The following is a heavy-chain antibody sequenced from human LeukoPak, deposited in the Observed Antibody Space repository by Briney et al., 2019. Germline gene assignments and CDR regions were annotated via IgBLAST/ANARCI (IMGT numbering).Heavy chain of an antibody. D-gene: IGHD4-11*01. J-gene: IGHJ4*02. CDR2: TIPIFGTA. CDR3: ASDAVRLAVTTSY. Sequence: ASVKVSCKASGYTFTGYCMHWVRQAPGQGLEWMGGTIPIFGTANYAQKFQGRVTITADESTSTAYMELSSLRSEDTAVYYCASDAVRLAVTTSYWGQGTLVTVSS. V-gene: IGHV1-69*13. CDR1: GYTFTGYC.